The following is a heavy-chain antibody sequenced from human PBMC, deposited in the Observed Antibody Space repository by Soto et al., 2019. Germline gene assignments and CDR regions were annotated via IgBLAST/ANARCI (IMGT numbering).Heavy chain of an antibody. V-gene: IGHV1-69*04. J-gene: IGHJ4*02. CDR2: TIPLLNVA. Sequence: ASVKVSCKASGGTFSSYTISWVRQAPGQGLEWMGRTIPLLNVADYAQDFQGRVTITADKSTSTAYMELTSLTSKDTAVYYCARDSPIGSTYSGYDAIDSWGQGTLVTVSS. CDR3: ARDSPIGSTYSGYDAIDS. D-gene: IGHD5-12*01. CDR1: GGTFSSYT.